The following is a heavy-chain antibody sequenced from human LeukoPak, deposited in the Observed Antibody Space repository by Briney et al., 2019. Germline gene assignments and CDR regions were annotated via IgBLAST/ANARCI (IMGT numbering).Heavy chain of an antibody. J-gene: IGHJ4*02. V-gene: IGHV4-31*03. CDR2: IYYSGST. CDR1: GGSISSGGYY. CDR3: ARRMTTAGYFDY. Sequence: SETLSLTCTVPGGSISSGGYYWSWIRQHPGKGLEWFGYIYYSGSTFYNPSLESRVTISRDTSKNQFSLKLSFVAAADTALYYCARRMTTAGYFDYWGQGTLVTVSS. D-gene: IGHD6-13*01.